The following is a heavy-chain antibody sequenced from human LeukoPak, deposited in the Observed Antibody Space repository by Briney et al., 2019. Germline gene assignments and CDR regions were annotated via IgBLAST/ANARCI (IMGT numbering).Heavy chain of an antibody. CDR3: ARADRLDGSPYLIGP. CDR2: INPNSGGT. V-gene: IGHV1-2*02. D-gene: IGHD1-26*01. J-gene: IGHJ5*02. Sequence: ASVKVSCKTSGYSFTDYYMHWVRQAPGQGLEWMGWINPNSGGTSTAQKFQGRITMTRDTSITTVYMEVSWLTSDDTAVYYCARADRLDGSPYLIGPWGQGTLVTVSS. CDR1: GYSFTDYY.